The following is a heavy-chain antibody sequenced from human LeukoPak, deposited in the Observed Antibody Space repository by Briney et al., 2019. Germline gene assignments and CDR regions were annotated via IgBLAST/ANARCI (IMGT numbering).Heavy chain of an antibody. CDR2: INADNGNT. V-gene: IGHV1-3*01. Sequence: ASVKVSCKASGYTLNSYAMHWVRKAPGQRLEWMGWINADNGNTKYSQKFQGRVTMTRDTSASTAYMELSSLRSEDTAVYYCARGGYDILTGYSLTYFDYWGQGTLVTVSS. J-gene: IGHJ4*02. CDR1: GYTLNSYA. CDR3: ARGGYDILTGYSLTYFDY. D-gene: IGHD3-9*01.